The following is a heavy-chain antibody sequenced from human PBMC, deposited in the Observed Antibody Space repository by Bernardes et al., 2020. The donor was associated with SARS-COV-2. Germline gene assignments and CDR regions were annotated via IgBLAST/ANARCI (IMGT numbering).Heavy chain of an antibody. CDR1: GFTFSSYG. CDR3: AKDGYSSSWYPYYYYYGMDV. CDR2: ISYDGSNK. Sequence: GGSLRLSCAASGFTFSSYGMHWVRQAPGKGLEWVAVISYDGSNKYYADSVKGRFTISRDNSKNTLYLQMNSLRAEDTAVYYCAKDGYSSSWYPYYYYYGMDVWGQGTTVTVSS. V-gene: IGHV3-30*18. J-gene: IGHJ6*02. D-gene: IGHD6-13*01.